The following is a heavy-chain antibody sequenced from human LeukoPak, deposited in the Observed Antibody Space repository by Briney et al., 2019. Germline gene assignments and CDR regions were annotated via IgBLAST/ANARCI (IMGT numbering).Heavy chain of an antibody. J-gene: IGHJ4*02. CDR1: GFTFSDSG. Sequence: PGRSLRLSCAAFGFTFSDSGMHWVRQAPGKGLEWVAVIWYDGSNKYYADSVKGRFTISRDNSKNTLYLQMNSLRAEDTAVYYCARDSGVGGVIINRKPLDYWGQGTLVTVSS. CDR2: IWYDGSNK. CDR3: ARDSGVGGVIINRKPLDY. D-gene: IGHD3-10*01. V-gene: IGHV3-33*01.